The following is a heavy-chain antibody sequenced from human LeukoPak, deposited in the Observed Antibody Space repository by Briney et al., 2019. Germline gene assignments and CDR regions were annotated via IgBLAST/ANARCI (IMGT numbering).Heavy chain of an antibody. J-gene: IGHJ4*02. CDR1: GFTFSAFW. V-gene: IGHV3-7*01. CDR2: INRDGSQQ. D-gene: IGHD4-17*01. CDR3: VRLFGGVTTFDY. Sequence: GGSLRLSCAPSGFTFSAFWMSWVRQGPGKGLEWVATINRDGSQQYSVDSVRGRFTLSRDNAKNSLYLQMNSLRADDTAVYYCVRLFGGVTTFDYWGQGTLVTVSS.